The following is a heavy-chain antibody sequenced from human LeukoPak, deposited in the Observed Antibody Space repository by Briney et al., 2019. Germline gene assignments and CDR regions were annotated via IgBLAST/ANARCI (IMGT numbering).Heavy chain of an antibody. J-gene: IGHJ4*02. CDR3: ARGRLAPYFDY. V-gene: IGHV4-59*12. Sequence: SETLSLTCTVSGASISSWYWSWIRQPPGKGLEWIGYIYGSGNTNYNPSLKSRVTISVDRSKNQFSLKLSSVTAADTAVYYCARGRLAPYFDYWGQGTLVTVSS. CDR2: IYGSGNT. CDR1: GASISSWY. D-gene: IGHD6-6*01.